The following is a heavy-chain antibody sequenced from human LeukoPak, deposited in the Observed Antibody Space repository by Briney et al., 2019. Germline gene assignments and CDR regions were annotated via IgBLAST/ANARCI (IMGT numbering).Heavy chain of an antibody. CDR2: ISYDGVNQ. V-gene: IGHV3-30*04. D-gene: IGHD6-19*01. Sequence: GGSLRLSCAASRFTFSNYAMHWVRQAPGKGLEWVAVISYDGVNQYYADSVKGRFTISRDNSKNTLYLQMNSLRAEDTALYYCARATPSIIAVAEIPDYWGQGTLVAVSS. J-gene: IGHJ4*02. CDR3: ARATPSIIAVAEIPDY. CDR1: RFTFSNYA.